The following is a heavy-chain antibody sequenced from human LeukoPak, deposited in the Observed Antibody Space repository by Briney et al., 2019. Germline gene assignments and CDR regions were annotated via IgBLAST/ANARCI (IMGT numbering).Heavy chain of an antibody. J-gene: IGHJ6*03. V-gene: IGHV1-69*05. CDR1: GGTFSSYA. CDR3: ASTNMDWKSATFYYDHYMDV. D-gene: IGHD3/OR15-3a*01. CDR2: IIPIFGTA. Sequence: GSSVKVSCKASGGTFSSYAISWVRQAPGQGLEWMGGIIPIFGTANYAQKFQGRVTITTDESTSTAYMELSSLRSEDTAVYYCASTNMDWKSATFYYDHYMDVWGKGTTVTVSS.